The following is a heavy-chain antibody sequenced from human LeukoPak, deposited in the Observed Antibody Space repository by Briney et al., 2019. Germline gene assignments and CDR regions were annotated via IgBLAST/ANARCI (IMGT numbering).Heavy chain of an antibody. CDR1: GFTFTSYT. CDR3: ARDYANGFDL. CDR2: ISGGGDSK. V-gene: IGHV3-23*01. Sequence: GGSLRLSCAASGFTFTSYTMNWVRQAPGKGLEWVSAISGGGDSKFYADSVKGQFTISRDNSKNMVYLQMDSLRAEDTALYYCARDYANGFDLWGQGTVVTVSS. J-gene: IGHJ4*03. D-gene: IGHD2-2*03.